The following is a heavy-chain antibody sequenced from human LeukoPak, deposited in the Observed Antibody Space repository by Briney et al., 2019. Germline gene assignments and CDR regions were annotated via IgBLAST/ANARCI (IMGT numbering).Heavy chain of an antibody. J-gene: IGHJ4*02. CDR1: GFTLTTYW. CDR3: ARVYRSSSGYCFDY. D-gene: IGHD6-6*01. CDR2: IKQDGTEK. Sequence: GGSLRLSCAASGFTLTTYWMSWVRQAPGKGLEWVANIKQDGTEKYYVHSVKGRFTMSGDNAENSLYLQMNSLRAEDTAVYYCARVYRSSSGYCFDYWGQGTLVTVSS. V-gene: IGHV3-7*01.